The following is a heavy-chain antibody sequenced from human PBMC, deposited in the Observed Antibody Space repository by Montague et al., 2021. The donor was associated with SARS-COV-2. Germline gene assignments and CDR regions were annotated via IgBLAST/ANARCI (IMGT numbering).Heavy chain of an antibody. CDR2: MYYSGST. V-gene: IGHV4-59*07. J-gene: IGHJ4*02. Sequence: SDTLSLTCILSGGSTNYYYWSWIRQSPGKGLEWIGYMYYSGSTNYNPSLKSRVTMSIDRSKNHFSLKVSSVTAADTAVYYCARGSKWSHYFDYWGQGTLVTVSS. D-gene: IGHD2-15*01. CDR3: ARGSKWSHYFDY. CDR1: GGSTNYYY.